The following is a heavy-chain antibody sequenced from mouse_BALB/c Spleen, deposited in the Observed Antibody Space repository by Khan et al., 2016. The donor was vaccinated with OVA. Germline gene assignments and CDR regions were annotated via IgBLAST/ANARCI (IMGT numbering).Heavy chain of an antibody. D-gene: IGHD2-2*01. CDR3: TAGYGYSMDY. J-gene: IGHJ4*01. V-gene: IGHV14-4*02. CDR2: IDPDNGDT. Sequence: VQLQQPGAELVRSGASVKLSCTVSGFNIKHYYIHWVKQRPEQGLEWIGWIDPDNGDTDYAPKLQGKAAMNADTASNSAYLHLSSLTSDDTAVYYCTAGYGYSMDYWGQGTSVTVSS. CDR1: GFNIKHYY.